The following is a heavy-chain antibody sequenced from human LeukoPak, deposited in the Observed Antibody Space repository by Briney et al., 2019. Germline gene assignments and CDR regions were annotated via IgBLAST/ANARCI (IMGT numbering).Heavy chain of an antibody. Sequence: PGGALRLSCAASGFSISDHYMTWIRQAPGKGLEWVSYISTRSTYTNYADAVEGRFTISRDNAKNSLYLEMNGLRDDDTAVYYCARRISGSYLDYWGKGTLVTVSS. CDR2: ISTRSTYT. CDR3: ARRISGSYLDY. D-gene: IGHD3-10*01. CDR1: GFSISDHY. J-gene: IGHJ4*02. V-gene: IGHV3-11*06.